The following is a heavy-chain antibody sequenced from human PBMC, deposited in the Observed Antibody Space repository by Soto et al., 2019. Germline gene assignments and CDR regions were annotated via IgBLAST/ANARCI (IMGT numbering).Heavy chain of an antibody. CDR1: GFTFSSYA. Sequence: EVQVLESGGGLVQPGGSLRLSCAASGFTFSSYAMSWVSQAPGKGLEWVSAISGSGGSTYYADSVKGRFTISRDNSKNTLYLQMNSLRAEDTAVYYCAKGRYSYGYFPFDYWGQGTLVTVSS. D-gene: IGHD5-18*01. V-gene: IGHV3-23*01. CDR3: AKGRYSYGYFPFDY. J-gene: IGHJ4*02. CDR2: ISGSGGST.